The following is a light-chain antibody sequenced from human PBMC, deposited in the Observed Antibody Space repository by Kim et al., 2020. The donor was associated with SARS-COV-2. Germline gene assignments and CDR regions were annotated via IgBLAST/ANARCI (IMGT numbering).Light chain of an antibody. CDR1: SSDVGGYNY. V-gene: IGLV2-14*03. CDR3: SSYTSRRTLEV. Sequence: QSALTQPASVSGSPGQSITISCTGTSSDVGGYNYVSWYQQHPGKAPKLMIYDVSNRPSGVSNRFSGSKSGNTASLTISGLQAEDEADYYCSSYTSRRTLEVFGGGTQLTVL. J-gene: IGLJ2*01. CDR2: DVS.